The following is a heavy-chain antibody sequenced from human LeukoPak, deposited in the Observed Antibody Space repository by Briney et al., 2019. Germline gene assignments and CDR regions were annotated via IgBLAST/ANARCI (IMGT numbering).Heavy chain of an antibody. Sequence: GRSLRLSCAASGFIFSTYGMHWVRQAPGKGLEWAALIWYDGSDEHYADSVKGRFTISRDNSRNTLYLQMNSLRVEDTAVYYCVRDRITMVRGVRNWFDPWGQGTLATVSS. J-gene: IGHJ5*02. CDR1: GFIFSTYG. CDR3: VRDRITMVRGVRNWFDP. V-gene: IGHV3-33*01. D-gene: IGHD3-10*01. CDR2: IWYDGSDE.